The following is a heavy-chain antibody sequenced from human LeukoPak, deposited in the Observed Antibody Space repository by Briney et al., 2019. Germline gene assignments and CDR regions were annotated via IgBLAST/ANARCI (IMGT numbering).Heavy chain of an antibody. D-gene: IGHD4-23*01. CDR1: GGSFSSSSYY. CDR3: ARIDGGHHLSPFDY. CDR2: FYYSGST. J-gene: IGHJ4*02. V-gene: IGHV4-39*01. Sequence: SETLSLTCTVSGGSFSSSSYYWGWIRQPPGKGLEWIGSFYYSGSTYYNPSLKSRVTISVDTSKNQFSLKLSSVTAADTAIYYCARIDGGHHLSPFDYWGQGILVTVSS.